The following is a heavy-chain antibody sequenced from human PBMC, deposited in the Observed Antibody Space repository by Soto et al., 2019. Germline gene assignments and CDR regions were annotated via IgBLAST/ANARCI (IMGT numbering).Heavy chain of an antibody. D-gene: IGHD1-1*01. CDR1: GYTFTSYD. CDR2: MNPNTGNS. Sequence: QVQLVQSGAEVRKPGASVKVSCEASGYTFTSYDIYWVRQATGQGLEWMGWMNPNTGNSGYAQKVKGRVTITSDTSISTAHMELSSLRSEDTAVYYCARRAETNGWNGFGADKYYFDFWGQGTLVTVSS. J-gene: IGHJ4*02. V-gene: IGHV1-8*01. CDR3: ARRAETNGWNGFGADKYYFDF.